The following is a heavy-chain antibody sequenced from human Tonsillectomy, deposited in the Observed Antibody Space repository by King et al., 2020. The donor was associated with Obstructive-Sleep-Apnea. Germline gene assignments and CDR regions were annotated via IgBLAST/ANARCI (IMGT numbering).Heavy chain of an antibody. CDR1: GYTFTGYY. CDR2: INPDTGVT. V-gene: IGHV1-2*02. Sequence: VQLVQSGAEVKKPGASVKVSCKASGYTFTGYYMHWLRQAPGQGLEWMGWINPDTGVTNFAQNLQGRVTMTRDTSISTAYMELSRLRSDDTAGYYCARNSGYDYYFDYWGQGTLATVSS. D-gene: IGHD5-12*01. J-gene: IGHJ4*02. CDR3: ARNSGYDYYFDY.